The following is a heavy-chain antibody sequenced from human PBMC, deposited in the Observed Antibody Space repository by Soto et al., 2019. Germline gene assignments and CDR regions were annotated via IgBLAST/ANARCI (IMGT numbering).Heavy chain of an antibody. CDR3: ARDLRGSGYDFFDY. CDR2: IYYSGST. J-gene: IGHJ4*02. D-gene: IGHD5-12*01. Sequence: PSETLSLTCTVSGGSISSYYWSWIRQPPGKGLGWIGYIYYSGSTNYNPSLKSRVTISVDTSKNQFSLKLSSVTAADTAVYYCARDLRGSGYDFFDYWGQGTLVTVSS. CDR1: GGSISSYY. V-gene: IGHV4-59*01.